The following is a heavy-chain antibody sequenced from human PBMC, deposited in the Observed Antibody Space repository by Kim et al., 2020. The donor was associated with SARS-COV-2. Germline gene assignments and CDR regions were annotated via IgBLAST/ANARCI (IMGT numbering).Heavy chain of an antibody. CDR1: GFTLRNYW. V-gene: IGHV3-74*01. D-gene: IGHD5-12*01. CDR2: IDSDGSYT. CDR3: ARVRYRGYDFEY. Sequence: GGSLRLSCAASGFTLRNYWMQWVRQAPGKGLVWVSHIDSDGSYTNYADSVKGRFTMSRDNAKNTLYLQMNSLRGEDTAVYYCARVRYRGYDFEYWGQGTLVTVSS. J-gene: IGHJ4*02.